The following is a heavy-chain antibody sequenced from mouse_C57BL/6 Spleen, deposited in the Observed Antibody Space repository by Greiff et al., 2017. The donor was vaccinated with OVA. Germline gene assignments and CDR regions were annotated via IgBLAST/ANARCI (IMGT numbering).Heavy chain of an antibody. Sequence: EVQLQQSGPELVKPGASVKISCKASGYSFTGYYMNWVKQSPEKSLEWIGEINPSTGGTTYNKKFKVKATLTVDKSSSTAYMQLKSLTSEDSADYYCARAAHATRMDYWGQGTTVTVSS. V-gene: IGHV1-42*01. CDR3: ARAAHATRMDY. CDR2: INPSTGGT. CDR1: GYSFTGYY. J-gene: IGHJ4*01. D-gene: IGHD3-2*02.